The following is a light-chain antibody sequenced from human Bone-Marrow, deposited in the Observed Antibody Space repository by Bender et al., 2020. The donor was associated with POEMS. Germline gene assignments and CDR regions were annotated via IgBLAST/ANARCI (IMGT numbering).Light chain of an antibody. CDR3: QTWDSTTQVV. Sequence: SYVLTQAPSVSVAPGQTARITCGGNDIGSKNVQWYQQKPGQSPVLVIYQDDKRPSGIPERFSGSNSGNTATLTISATQSLDEADYYCQTWDSTTQVVFGGGTKLTVL. V-gene: IGLV3-1*01. J-gene: IGLJ2*01. CDR2: QDD. CDR1: DIGSKN.